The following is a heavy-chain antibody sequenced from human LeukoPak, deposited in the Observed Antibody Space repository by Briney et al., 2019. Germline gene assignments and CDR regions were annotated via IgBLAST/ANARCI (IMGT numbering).Heavy chain of an antibody. J-gene: IGHJ5*02. V-gene: IGHV1-18*01. Sequence: ASVKVSCKASGYKFIDFGIAWVRQAPGQGLEWMGWISGYNGKTNYAQKFQGRVTMTTDTSTNTVYLELRSLRSDDTAVYYCARWETGSWFDPWGQGTLVTVSS. D-gene: IGHD1-14*01. CDR2: ISGYNGKT. CDR3: ARWETGSWFDP. CDR1: GYKFIDFG.